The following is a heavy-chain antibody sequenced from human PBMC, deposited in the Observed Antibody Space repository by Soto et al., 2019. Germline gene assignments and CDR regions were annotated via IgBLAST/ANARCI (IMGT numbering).Heavy chain of an antibody. D-gene: IGHD3-10*01. CDR1: GFAFGKYP. J-gene: IGHJ3*02. CDR2: ISGNGGMT. CDR3: AKDRTTARGLRAFDI. Sequence: EAQLLQSGGGVVPPGGSLRLSCVASGFAFGKYPMAWVRQTPGKGLVWISTISGNGGMTDYADSVRGRFTVSIDHSKETVHLEMNSLRADDTAVYYCAKDRTTARGLRAFDIWGQGTTVSISS. V-gene: IGHV3-23*01.